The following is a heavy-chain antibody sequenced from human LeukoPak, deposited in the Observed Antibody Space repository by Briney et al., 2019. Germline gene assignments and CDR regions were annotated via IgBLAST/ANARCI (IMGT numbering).Heavy chain of an antibody. CDR2: IYTSGST. V-gene: IGHV4-4*07. D-gene: IGHD3-10*01. CDR1: GGSITGYY. Sequence: PSETLSLTCTVSGGSITGYYWSWIRQPAGKGLEWIGHIYTSGSTTYNPSLKSRVTMSVDTSQNQVFLRETSLTAADTAVYYCAGASSKVRITMWGQGTLVTVSS. J-gene: IGHJ4*02. CDR3: AGASSKVRITM.